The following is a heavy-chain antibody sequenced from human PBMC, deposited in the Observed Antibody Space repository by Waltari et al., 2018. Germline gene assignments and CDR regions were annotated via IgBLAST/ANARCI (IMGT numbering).Heavy chain of an antibody. V-gene: IGHV4-4*02. CDR1: GGSISSSNW. CDR2: IYHRGRT. J-gene: IGHJ4*02. Sequence: QVQLQESGPGLVKPSGTLSLTCAVSGGSISSSNWWSWVRQPPGKGLEWIGEIYHRGRTNYDPSLKSRGTISVDKSKNQFSLKLSSVTAADTAVYYCARGLSGYSPNYFDYWGQGTLVTVSS. CDR3: ARGLSGYSPNYFDY. D-gene: IGHD5-18*01.